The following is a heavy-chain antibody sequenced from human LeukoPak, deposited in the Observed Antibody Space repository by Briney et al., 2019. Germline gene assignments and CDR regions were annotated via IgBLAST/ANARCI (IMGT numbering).Heavy chain of an antibody. CDR3: AKGSGYFDESPPDY. CDR1: GFSFDGYA. D-gene: IGHD3-9*01. J-gene: IGHJ4*02. V-gene: IGHV3-9*01. CDR2: ISWNSGSI. Sequence: GGSLRLSCAASGFSFDGYAMHWVRQAPGKGLEWVAGISWNSGSIGYADSVKGRFTISRDNAKNSLYLQMNSLRAEDRALYYCAKGSGYFDESPPDYWGQGTLVTVSS.